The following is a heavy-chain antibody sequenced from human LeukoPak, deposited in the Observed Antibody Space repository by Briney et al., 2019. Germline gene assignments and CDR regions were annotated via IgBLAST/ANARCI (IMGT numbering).Heavy chain of an antibody. Sequence: GGSLRLSCSASGVTFSSYAMHWVRQAPVKGLEYVSAISSNGGSTYYADSVKGRFTISRDNSKNTLYLQMSSLRAEDTAVYYCEKDGYSGSYGDWGQGPLVTVSS. J-gene: IGHJ4*02. V-gene: IGHV3-64D*06. CDR3: EKDGYSGSYGD. D-gene: IGHD1-26*01. CDR1: GVTFSSYA. CDR2: ISSNGGST.